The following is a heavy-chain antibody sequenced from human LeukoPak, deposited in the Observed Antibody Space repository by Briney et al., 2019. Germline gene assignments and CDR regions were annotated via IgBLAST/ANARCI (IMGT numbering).Heavy chain of an antibody. CDR3: AREYVTFGEFHSNFDY. Sequence: SCKASGGTFSSYAMHWVRQAPGKGLEWVAVISHDGSNKYYADSVKGRFTISRDNSKNTLYLQMNSLRAEDTAVYYCAREYVTFGEFHSNFDYWGQGTLVTVSS. D-gene: IGHD3-10*01. J-gene: IGHJ4*02. CDR1: GGTFSSYA. V-gene: IGHV3-30-3*01. CDR2: ISHDGSNK.